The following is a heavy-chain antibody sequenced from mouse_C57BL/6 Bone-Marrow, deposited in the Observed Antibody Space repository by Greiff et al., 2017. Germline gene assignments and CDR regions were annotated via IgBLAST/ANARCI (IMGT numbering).Heavy chain of an antibody. J-gene: IGHJ4*01. Sequence: EVQGVESGGGLVKPGGSLKLSCAASGFTFSDYGMHWVRQAPEKGLEWVAYISSGSSTIYYADTVKGRFTISRDNAKNTLFLQMTSLRSEDTAMYYCATLSHYYAMDYWGQGTSVTVSS. CDR1: GFTFSDYG. D-gene: IGHD2-3*01. CDR3: ATLSHYYAMDY. CDR2: ISSGSSTI. V-gene: IGHV5-17*01.